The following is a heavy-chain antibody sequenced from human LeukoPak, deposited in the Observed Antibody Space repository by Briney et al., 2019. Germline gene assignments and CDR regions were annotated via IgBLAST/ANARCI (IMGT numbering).Heavy chain of an antibody. J-gene: IGHJ3*02. Sequence: SETLSLTCTVSGGSISSYYWSWIRLPPGKGLEWIGYLSKSGNTNYSPSLKSRVTISIDTSKNQFSLKMSSVTAADTAVYYCARYYGGKSGYYAFDIWGQGTLVTVSS. D-gene: IGHD4-23*01. CDR1: GGSISSYY. V-gene: IGHV4-4*08. CDR2: LSKSGNT. CDR3: ARYYGGKSGYYAFDI.